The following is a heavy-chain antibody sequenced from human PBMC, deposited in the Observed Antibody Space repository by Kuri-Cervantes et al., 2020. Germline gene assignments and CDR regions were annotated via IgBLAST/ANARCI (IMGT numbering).Heavy chain of an antibody. J-gene: IGHJ6*02. CDR2: IYTSGST. CDR3: ARGYDFWSGRGGMDV. V-gene: IGHV4-59*10. CDR1: GGSFSGYY. D-gene: IGHD3-3*01. Sequence: SETLSLTCAVYGGSFSGYYWSWIRQPAGKGLEWIGRIYTSGSTNYNPSLKSRVTMSVDTSKNQFSLKLSSVTAADTAVYYCARGYDFWSGRGGMDVWGQGTTVTVSS.